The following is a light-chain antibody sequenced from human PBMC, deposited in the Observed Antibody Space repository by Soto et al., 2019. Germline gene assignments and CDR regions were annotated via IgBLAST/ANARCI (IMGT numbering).Light chain of an antibody. CDR2: DVS. Sequence: EIVMTQSPDTLSASPGERSTLTCSAVQGVTTNFAWYQQKSGQSPRLLIYDVSIRATGVPARFSATGSETDFTLTISGLQSGDSAVYFCQQYNNWPFSFGQGTRLEI. J-gene: IGKJ5*01. CDR1: QGVTTN. CDR3: QQYNNWPFS. V-gene: IGKV3-15*01.